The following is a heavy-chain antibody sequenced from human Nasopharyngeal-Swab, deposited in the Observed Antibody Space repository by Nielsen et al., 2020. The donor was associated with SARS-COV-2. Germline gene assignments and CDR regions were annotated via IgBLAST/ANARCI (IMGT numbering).Heavy chain of an antibody. V-gene: IGHV3-23*01. CDR3: AKSAGYSRGYFDY. CDR1: GFTFSSYA. Sequence: GESLKISCAASGFTFSSYAMSWVRQAPGKGLEWVSAISGSGGTTYYAESVKGRFTISRDNSKNTLYLQMNSLRAEDTAVYYCAKSAGYSRGYFDYWGQGTLVTVSS. D-gene: IGHD6-13*01. CDR2: ISGSGGTT. J-gene: IGHJ4*02.